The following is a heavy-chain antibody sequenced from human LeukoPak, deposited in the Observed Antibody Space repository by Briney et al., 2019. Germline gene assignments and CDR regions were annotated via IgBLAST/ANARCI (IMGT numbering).Heavy chain of an antibody. Sequence: GGSLRLSCAASGFTFSDHYMDWVRQAPGKGLEWVGRSRDKANSYTTEYAASVKGRFTISRDDSKNSLHLQINSLKTEDTAVYYCVRVFAQAAFDIWGQGAMVTVSS. J-gene: IGHJ3*02. CDR1: GFTFSDHY. CDR3: VRVFAQAAFDI. CDR2: SRDKANSYTT. D-gene: IGHD2-21*01. V-gene: IGHV3-72*01.